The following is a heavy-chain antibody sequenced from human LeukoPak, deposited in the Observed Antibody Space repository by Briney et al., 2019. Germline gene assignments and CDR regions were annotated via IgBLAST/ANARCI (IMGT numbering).Heavy chain of an antibody. J-gene: IGHJ4*02. D-gene: IGHD3-10*01. Sequence: SETLSLTCAVSGGSISGSSYFWGWVRQPPGKGLEWIASIYYSGITYYNPSLKSRVTISVDTSKNQFSLKLSSVTAADTAVYYCARLKEGIDYWGQGTLVTVSS. V-gene: IGHV4-39*01. CDR3: ARLKEGIDY. CDR1: GGSISGSSYF. CDR2: IYYSGIT.